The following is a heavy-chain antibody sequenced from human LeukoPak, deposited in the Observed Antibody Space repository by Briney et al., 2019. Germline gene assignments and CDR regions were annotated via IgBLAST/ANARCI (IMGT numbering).Heavy chain of an antibody. J-gene: IGHJ6*02. D-gene: IGHD2-2*01. V-gene: IGHV3-7*01. CDR3: ARVLPVASRDY. CDR2: IKQDGSDK. CDR1: GFTFSTYW. Sequence: GGSLRLSCAASGFTFSTYWMSWVRQAPGKGLEWVANIKQDGSDKFYVDSVKGRFTISRDNAKNSMYLQMNSLRAEDTAIYYCARVLPVASRDYWGQGTTVTVSS.